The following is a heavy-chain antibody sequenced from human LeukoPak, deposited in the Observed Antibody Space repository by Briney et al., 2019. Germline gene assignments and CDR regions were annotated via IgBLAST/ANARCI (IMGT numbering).Heavy chain of an antibody. Sequence: PSETLSLTCTVSGGSISSYYWSWIRQPAGKGLEWIGRIYTSGSTNYNPSLKSRVTMSVDTSKIQFSLKLSSVTAADTAVYYCASSYYYDSSGYYPFDYWGQGTLVTVSS. CDR1: GGSISSYY. J-gene: IGHJ4*02. CDR3: ASSYYYDSSGYYPFDY. D-gene: IGHD3-22*01. V-gene: IGHV4-4*07. CDR2: IYTSGST.